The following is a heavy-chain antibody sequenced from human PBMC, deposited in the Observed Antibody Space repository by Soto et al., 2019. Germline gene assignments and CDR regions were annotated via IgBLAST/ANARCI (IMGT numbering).Heavy chain of an antibody. J-gene: IGHJ4*02. CDR2: IYYSGST. D-gene: IGHD6-13*01. CDR1: GGSMRSGGYY. V-gene: IGHV4-31*09. CDR3: WSSWYPDFDY. Sequence: SETLSLTCTVSGGSMRSGGYYWSWIRQHPGKGLEWIGYIYYSGSTYYNPSLKSRVTISVDKSKNQFSLKLSSVTAADTAVYYCWSSWYPDFDYWGQGTLVTLSS.